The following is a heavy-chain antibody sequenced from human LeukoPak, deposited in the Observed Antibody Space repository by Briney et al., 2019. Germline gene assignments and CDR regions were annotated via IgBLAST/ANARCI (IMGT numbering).Heavy chain of an antibody. V-gene: IGHV3-30*03. J-gene: IGHJ4*02. CDR2: ISYDGSNK. CDR1: GFTFSSYG. D-gene: IGHD2-8*01. CDR3: AGGMVYAPTDY. Sequence: PGGSLRLSCAASGFTFSSYGMHWVRQAPGKGLEWVAVISYDGSNKYYADSVKGRFTISRDNSKNTLYLQMNSLRAEDTAVYYCAGGMVYAPTDYWGQGTLVTVSS.